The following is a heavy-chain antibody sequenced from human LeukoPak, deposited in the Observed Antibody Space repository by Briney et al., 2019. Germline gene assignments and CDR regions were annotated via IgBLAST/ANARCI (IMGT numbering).Heavy chain of an antibody. CDR3: ARENWANDY. J-gene: IGHJ4*02. CDR1: GFTFTTYY. V-gene: IGHV3-7*01. Sequence: GGSLRLSCAASGFTFTTYYMTWVRQAPGKGLEWVANINQDGSQRMYVDSVKGRFSLSRDNAKNSLYLQMNSLGAEDTAVYYCARENWANDYWGQGTLVTVSS. D-gene: IGHD7-27*01. CDR2: INQDGSQR.